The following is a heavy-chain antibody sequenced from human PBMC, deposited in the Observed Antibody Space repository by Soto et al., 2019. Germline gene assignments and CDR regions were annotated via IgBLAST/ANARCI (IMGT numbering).Heavy chain of an antibody. Sequence: GGSLRLSCAASGFTFSIYEMTWVLQAPGKGLEWVSYISSSGSTIYYADSVKGRFTISRDNAKNSLHLQMNSLRAEDTAVYYCARGEVVAATPSPYFDYWGQGTLVTVSS. D-gene: IGHD2-15*01. J-gene: IGHJ4*02. CDR3: ARGEVVAATPSPYFDY. V-gene: IGHV3-48*03. CDR1: GFTFSIYE. CDR2: ISSSGSTI.